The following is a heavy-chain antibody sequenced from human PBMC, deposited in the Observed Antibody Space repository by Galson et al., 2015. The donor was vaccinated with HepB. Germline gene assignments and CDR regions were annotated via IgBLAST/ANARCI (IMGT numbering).Heavy chain of an antibody. CDR3: TKDLNDYVWGSYRPDAFDI. CDR2: ISGSGGST. V-gene: IGHV3-23*01. CDR1: GFTFSSYA. D-gene: IGHD3-16*02. Sequence: SLRLSCAASGFTFSSYAMSWVRQAPGKGLEWVSAISGSGGSTYYADSVKGRFTISRDNSKNTLYLQMNSLRAEDTAVYYCTKDLNDYVWGSYRPDAFDIWGQGTMVTVSS. J-gene: IGHJ3*02.